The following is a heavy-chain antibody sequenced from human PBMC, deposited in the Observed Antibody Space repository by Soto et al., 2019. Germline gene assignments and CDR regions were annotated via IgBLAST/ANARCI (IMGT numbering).Heavy chain of an antibody. Sequence: EVQFLESGGGLVQPGGSLRLSCSVSGLPFTSYSMSWVRQPPGKGLEWVSDISNIGVTTNYADSVKGRFTVSRDNSKNTVYLEMNSLRAEDTAVYYWSTGSAASGWLTHDYWGQGTLVTVSS. D-gene: IGHD3-10*01. V-gene: IGHV3-23*01. CDR3: STGSAASGWLTHDY. J-gene: IGHJ4*02. CDR2: ISNIGVTT. CDR1: GLPFTSYS.